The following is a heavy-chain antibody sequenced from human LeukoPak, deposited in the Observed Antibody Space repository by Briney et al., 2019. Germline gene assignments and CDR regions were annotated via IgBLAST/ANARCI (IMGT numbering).Heavy chain of an antibody. CDR3: ARADYGSGSYRLLYYYYYMDV. V-gene: IGHV3-7*01. CDR2: IKQDGSEK. J-gene: IGHJ6*03. D-gene: IGHD3-10*01. Sequence: GGSLRLSCAASGFTFSSHWMSWVRQAPGKGPEWVANIKQDGSEKYYVDSVKGRFTISRDNAKNSLYLQMNSLRAEDTAVYYCARADYGSGSYRLLYYYYYMDVWGKGTTVTISS. CDR1: GFTFSSHW.